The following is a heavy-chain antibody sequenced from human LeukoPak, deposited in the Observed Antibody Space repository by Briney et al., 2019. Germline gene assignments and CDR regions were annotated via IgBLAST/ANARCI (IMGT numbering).Heavy chain of an antibody. J-gene: IGHJ4*02. D-gene: IGHD1-1*01. Sequence: KTGGSLRLSCAASGFTFNDYYRTWIRQAPGKGLEWVSYISSSGSIIYYADSVKGRFTISRDNAKNSLYLQMNSLRAEDTAVYYCAKYRNGGEIDYWGQGTLVTVSS. CDR1: GFTFNDYY. CDR2: ISSSGSII. V-gene: IGHV3-11*04. CDR3: AKYRNGGEIDY.